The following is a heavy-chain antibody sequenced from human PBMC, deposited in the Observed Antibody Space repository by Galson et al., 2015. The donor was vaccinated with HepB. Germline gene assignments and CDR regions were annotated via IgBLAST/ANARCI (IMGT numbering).Heavy chain of an antibody. J-gene: IGHJ6*02. CDR2: IYTDGST. V-gene: IGHV3-66*02. Sequence: SLRLSCAASGFTVSSNYMRWVRQAPGKGLEWVSFIYTDGSTYYADSVKGRFTISGDNSKNTAYLQMDSLRAEDTAGYYCARDPAVTTDYGMDVWGQGTTVTVSS. D-gene: IGHD4-17*01. CDR1: GFTVSSNY. CDR3: ARDPAVTTDYGMDV.